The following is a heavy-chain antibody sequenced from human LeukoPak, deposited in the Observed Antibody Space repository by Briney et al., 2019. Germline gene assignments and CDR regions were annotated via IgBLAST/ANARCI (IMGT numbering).Heavy chain of an antibody. J-gene: IGHJ6*02. D-gene: IGHD3-10*01. CDR2: ISAYNGNT. CDR1: GYTFTSYG. Sequence: GASVKVSCKASGYTFTSYGISWVRQAPGQGLEWMGWISAYNGNTNYAQKLQGRVTMTTDTSTSTAYMELRSLRSDDTAVYYCARGESKLLWFGGSYYGMVVWGQGTTVTVSS. CDR3: ARGESKLLWFGGSYYGMVV. V-gene: IGHV1-18*01.